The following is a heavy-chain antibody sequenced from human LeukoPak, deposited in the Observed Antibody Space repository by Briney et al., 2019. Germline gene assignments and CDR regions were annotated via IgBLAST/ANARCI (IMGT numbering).Heavy chain of an antibody. Sequence: GGSLRLSCAVSGFTFSNYAMSWVRQAPGKGLEWVSGISGSGGSTYYADSVKGRFTISRDNSKNTLFLQMNSLRAEDTAVYYCATTPGSSWFLSEEYFQHWGQGTLVSVSS. CDR3: ATTPGSSWFLSEEYFQH. CDR1: GFTFSNYA. D-gene: IGHD6-13*01. J-gene: IGHJ1*01. V-gene: IGHV3-23*01. CDR2: ISGSGGST.